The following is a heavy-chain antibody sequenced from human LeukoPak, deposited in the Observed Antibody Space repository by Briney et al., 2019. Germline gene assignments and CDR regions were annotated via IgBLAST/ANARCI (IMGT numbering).Heavy chain of an antibody. CDR3: ARVVPAAMSYYYYYGMDV. CDR2: ISYDGSNK. D-gene: IGHD2-2*01. Sequence: GGSLRLSCAASGFTFSSYAVHWVRQAPGKGLEWVAVISYDGSNKYYADSVKGRFTISRDNSKNTLYLQMNSLRAEDTAVYYCARVVPAAMSYYYYYGMDVWGQGTTVTVSS. CDR1: GFTFSSYA. J-gene: IGHJ6*02. V-gene: IGHV3-30-3*01.